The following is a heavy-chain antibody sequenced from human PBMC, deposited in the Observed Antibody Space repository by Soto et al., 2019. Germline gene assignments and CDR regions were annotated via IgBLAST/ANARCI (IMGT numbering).Heavy chain of an antibody. V-gene: IGHV3-48*03. CDR3: ARVRYYASGSYFYFDF. J-gene: IGHJ4*02. CDR2: ISYSGSSI. CDR1: GFTFSSYE. Sequence: LRLSCAASGFTFSSYEMNWVRQAPGKGLEWVSYISYSGSSIYYADSVKGRFTISRDNAKNSLYLQMNSPRAEDTAVYYCARVRYYASGSYFYFDFWGQGTLVTVS. D-gene: IGHD3-10*01.